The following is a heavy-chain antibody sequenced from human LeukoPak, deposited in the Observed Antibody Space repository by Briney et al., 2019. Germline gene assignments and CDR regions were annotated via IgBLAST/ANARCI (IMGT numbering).Heavy chain of an antibody. Sequence: ASETLSLTCAVYGGSFSGYYWSWIRQPPGKGLEWIGEINHSGSTNYNPSLKSRVTISVDTSKNQFSLKLSSVTAADTAVYYCARGRRDLEWLLLFDYWGQGTLVTVSS. D-gene: IGHD3-3*01. CDR3: ARGRRDLEWLLLFDY. CDR2: INHSGST. CDR1: GGSFSGYY. V-gene: IGHV4-34*01. J-gene: IGHJ4*02.